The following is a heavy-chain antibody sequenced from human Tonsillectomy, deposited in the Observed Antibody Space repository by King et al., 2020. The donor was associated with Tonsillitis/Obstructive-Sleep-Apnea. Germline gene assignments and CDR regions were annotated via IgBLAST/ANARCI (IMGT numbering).Heavy chain of an antibody. CDR3: ARDRGDGSYGFYY. D-gene: IGHD2-15*01. CDR1: GGSISSYY. V-gene: IGHV4-59*01. CDR2: IYYNGST. Sequence: VQLQESGPGLVKPSETLSLTCTVSGGSISSYYWSWIRQPPGKGLEWIGYIYYNGSTNYNPSLKSRVTISVDTSKNQFSLNLSSVTAADTAVYYCARDRGDGSYGFYYWGQGTLVTVSS. J-gene: IGHJ4*02.